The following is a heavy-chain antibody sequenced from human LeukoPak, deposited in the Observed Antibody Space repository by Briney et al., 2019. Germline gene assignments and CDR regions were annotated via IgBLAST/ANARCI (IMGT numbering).Heavy chain of an antibody. CDR1: GFTFSSYW. CDR2: IKQDGSEK. Sequence: PGGSLRLSCAASGFTFSSYWMSWVRQVPGEGLECVANIKQDGSEKYYVDSVKGRFTISRDNAKNSLYLQMNSLRAEDTAVYYCAGDAGDSNSDGTTASRPFQYWGQDTLVAVSS. CDR3: AGDAGDSNSDGTTASRPFQY. J-gene: IGHJ1*01. D-gene: IGHD2-21*01. V-gene: IGHV3-7*01.